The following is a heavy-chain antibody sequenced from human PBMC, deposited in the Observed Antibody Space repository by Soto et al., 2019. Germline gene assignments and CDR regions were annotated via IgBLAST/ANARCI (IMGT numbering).Heavy chain of an antibody. J-gene: IGHJ6*02. CDR2: ISGSGGST. CDR3: AKGGYSYGYVGEDYGMDV. V-gene: IGHV3-23*01. D-gene: IGHD5-18*01. Sequence: GGSLRLSCAASGFTFSSYAMSWVRQAPGKGLEWVSAISGSGGSTYYADSVKGRFTISRDNSKNTLYLQMNSLRAEDTAVYYCAKGGYSYGYVGEDYGMDVWGQGTTVTVSS. CDR1: GFTFSSYA.